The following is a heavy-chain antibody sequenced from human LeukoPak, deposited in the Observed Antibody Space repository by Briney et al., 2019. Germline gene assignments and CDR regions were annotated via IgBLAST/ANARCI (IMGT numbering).Heavy chain of an antibody. Sequence: PSETLSLTCTVSGGSISSSSYCWGWIRQPPGKGLEWIGSIYYSGSTYYNPSLKSRVTISVDTSKNQFSLKLSSVTAADTAVYYCARHNTTVVTTYFDYWGQGTLVTVSS. CDR3: ARHNTTVVTTYFDY. D-gene: IGHD4-23*01. V-gene: IGHV4-39*01. CDR2: IYYSGST. CDR1: GGSISSSSYC. J-gene: IGHJ4*02.